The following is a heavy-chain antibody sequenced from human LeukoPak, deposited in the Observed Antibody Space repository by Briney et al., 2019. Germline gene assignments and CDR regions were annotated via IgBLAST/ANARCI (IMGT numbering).Heavy chain of an antibody. CDR3: ARARITMVRGPSASDY. J-gene: IGHJ4*02. CDR1: GFTFNTYV. CDR2: IRQDGGDK. D-gene: IGHD3-10*01. Sequence: PGGSLRLSCAASGFTFNTYVMRGVRQAPDKGREGGAYIRQDGGDKYYADSVKGRFTISRDNSKNTLYLQMNSLRTEDTAVYYCARARITMVRGPSASDYWGQGTLVTVSS. V-gene: IGHV3-30*02.